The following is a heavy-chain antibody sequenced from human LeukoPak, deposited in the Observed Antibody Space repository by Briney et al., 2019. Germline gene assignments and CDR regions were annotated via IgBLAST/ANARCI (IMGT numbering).Heavy chain of an antibody. Sequence: SQTLSLTCAISGDSVSVNSDVWNWIRQSPSRGLEWLGRTYYRSKWYNDYAVSVKSRITISPDTSKNQFSLQLNPVTPEDTAVYYCARDADWGFDAFDIWGQGTVVTVSS. V-gene: IGHV6-1*01. J-gene: IGHJ3*02. CDR1: GDSVSVNSDV. D-gene: IGHD7-27*01. CDR2: TYYRSKWYN. CDR3: ARDADWGFDAFDI.